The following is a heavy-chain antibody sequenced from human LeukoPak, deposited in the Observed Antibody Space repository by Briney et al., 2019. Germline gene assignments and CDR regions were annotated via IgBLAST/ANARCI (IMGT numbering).Heavy chain of an antibody. Sequence: SETLSLTCAVSGGSISSGGYSWSWIRQPPGKGLEWIGYIYYSGSTYYNPSLKSRVTISVDTSKNQFSLKLSSVTAADTAVYYCARGDVVTSNWFDPWGQGTLVTVSS. D-gene: IGHD3-22*01. V-gene: IGHV4-30-4*07. CDR1: GGSISSGGYS. CDR2: IYYSGST. J-gene: IGHJ5*02. CDR3: ARGDVVTSNWFDP.